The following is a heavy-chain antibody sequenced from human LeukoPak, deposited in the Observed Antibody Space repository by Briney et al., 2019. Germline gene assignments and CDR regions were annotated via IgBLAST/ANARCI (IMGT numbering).Heavy chain of an antibody. Sequence: SETLSLTCTVSGGSVSSGSYYWSWIRQPPGKGLEWIGYIYYSGSTNYNPSLKSRVTISVDTSKNQFSLKLSSVTAADTAVYYCARDYYYDSSGYWANWFDPWGQGTLVTASS. CDR3: ARDYYYDSSGYWANWFDP. J-gene: IGHJ5*02. D-gene: IGHD3-22*01. CDR2: IYYSGST. CDR1: GGSVSSGSYY. V-gene: IGHV4-61*01.